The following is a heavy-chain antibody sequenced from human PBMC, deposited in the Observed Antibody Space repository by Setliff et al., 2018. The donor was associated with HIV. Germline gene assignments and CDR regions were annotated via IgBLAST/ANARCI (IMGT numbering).Heavy chain of an antibody. CDR1: GGSVSSYH. CDR2: LYYSGST. CDR3: ARAMGANWSYYYYMDV. D-gene: IGHD1-26*01. Sequence: SETLSLTCTVSGGSVSSYHWTRIRQPPGKGLEWIGYLYYSGSTYYNPSLKSRVTISIDTSKKQLSLKLNSVTAADTAVYYCARAMGANWSYYYYMDVWGKGTTVTVSS. J-gene: IGHJ6*03. V-gene: IGHV4-59*02.